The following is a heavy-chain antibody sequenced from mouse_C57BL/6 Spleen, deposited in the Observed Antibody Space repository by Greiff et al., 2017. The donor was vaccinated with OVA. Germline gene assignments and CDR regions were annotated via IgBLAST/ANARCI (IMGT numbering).Heavy chain of an antibody. CDR3: ARTEVITTVPNWYFDV. CDR2: IDPNSGGT. J-gene: IGHJ1*01. Sequence: QVQLQQPGAELVKPGASVKLSCKASGYTFTSYWMHWVKQRPGRGLEWIGRIDPNSGGTKYNEKFKSKATLTVDKPSSTAYMQLSSLTSEDSAVYYCARTEVITTVPNWYFDVRGAGTTVTVSS. V-gene: IGHV1-72*01. CDR1: GYTFTSYW. D-gene: IGHD1-1*01.